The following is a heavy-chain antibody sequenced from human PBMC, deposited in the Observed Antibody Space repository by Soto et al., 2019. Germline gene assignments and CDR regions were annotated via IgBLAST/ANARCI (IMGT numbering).Heavy chain of an antibody. V-gene: IGHV3-11*04. Sequence: PGGSLRLSCAASGFTFSDYYMSWIRQAPGKGLEWVSHISGSGSTIYFADSVKGRFTISRDNAKNSLYLQMNSLRAEDTAVYYCARDKTTVTLGWFDPWGQGTLVTVSS. CDR2: ISGSGSTI. D-gene: IGHD4-17*01. J-gene: IGHJ5*02. CDR3: ARDKTTVTLGWFDP. CDR1: GFTFSDYY.